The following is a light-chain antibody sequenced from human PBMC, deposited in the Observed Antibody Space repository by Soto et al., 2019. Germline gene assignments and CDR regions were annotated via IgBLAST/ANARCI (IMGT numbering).Light chain of an antibody. CDR3: SSYAGSSNV. J-gene: IGLJ1*01. V-gene: IGLV2-8*01. Sequence: QSVLTQPPSASGSPGQSVAISCTGTSSDVGGYNYVSWYQQHPGKAPKLMIYEVNKRPSGVPDRFSGSKSGNTASLTVSGPQPEDEADYYCSSYAGSSNVFGTGTKVTVL. CDR2: EVN. CDR1: SSDVGGYNY.